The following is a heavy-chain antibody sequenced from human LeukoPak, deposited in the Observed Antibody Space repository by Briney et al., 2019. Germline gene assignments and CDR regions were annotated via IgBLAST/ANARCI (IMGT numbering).Heavy chain of an antibody. CDR1: GGSISSSSYY. CDR3: ARSTVVTRRVDY. Sequence: KPSETLSLTCTVSGGSISSSSYYWGWIRQPPGKGLEWIGSIYYSGSTYYNPSLKSRVTISVDTSKNQFSLKLSSVTAADTAVYYCARSTVVTRRVDYWGQGTLVTVSS. J-gene: IGHJ4*02. CDR2: IYYSGST. V-gene: IGHV4-39*07. D-gene: IGHD4-23*01.